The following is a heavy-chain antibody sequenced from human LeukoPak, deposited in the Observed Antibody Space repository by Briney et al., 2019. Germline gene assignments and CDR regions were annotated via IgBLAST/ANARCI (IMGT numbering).Heavy chain of an antibody. J-gene: IGHJ4*02. Sequence: GESLKISCKGSGYSSTSYWIGWVRQLPGKGLEWMGIIYPGDSDTRYSPSFQGQVTISADKSISTAYLQWSSLKASDTAMYYCARHKDCSSTSCYPDYWGQGTLVTVSS. CDR1: GYSSTSYW. CDR3: ARHKDCSSTSCYPDY. V-gene: IGHV5-51*01. D-gene: IGHD2-2*01. CDR2: IYPGDSDT.